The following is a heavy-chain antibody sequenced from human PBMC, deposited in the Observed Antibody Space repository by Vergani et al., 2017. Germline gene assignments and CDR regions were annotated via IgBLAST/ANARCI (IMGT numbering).Heavy chain of an antibody. Sequence: QVQLQESGPGLVKPSQTLSLTCTVSGGSISSGGYYWSWIRQHPGKGLEWIGYIYYSGSTYYNPSLKSRVTISVDTSKNQFSLKLSSVTAADTAVYYCARSGPDYYDSSGYYYYNDYWGQGTLVTVSS. CDR3: ARSGPDYYDSSGYYYYNDY. D-gene: IGHD3-22*01. CDR2: IYYSGST. CDR1: GGSISSGGYY. V-gene: IGHV4-31*03. J-gene: IGHJ4*02.